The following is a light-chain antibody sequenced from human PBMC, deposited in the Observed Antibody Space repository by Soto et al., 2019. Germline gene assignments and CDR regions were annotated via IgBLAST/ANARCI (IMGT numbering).Light chain of an antibody. CDR3: MQGTHWPIT. V-gene: IGKV2-30*01. CDR2: KVS. Sequence: DVVMTQSPLALPVTLGQPASISCRSSHSLVYSNGDTYLSWFQQRPGQCPRRLIYKVSNRDSGVPDRFSGSGSGSDFTLKISRVEAEDVGIYYCMQGTHWPITFGQGTRLEIK. J-gene: IGKJ5*01. CDR1: HSLVYSNGDTY.